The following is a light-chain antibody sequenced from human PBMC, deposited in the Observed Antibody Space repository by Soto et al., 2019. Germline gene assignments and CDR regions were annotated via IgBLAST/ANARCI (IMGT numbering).Light chain of an antibody. CDR3: SSHTSRNTRV. V-gene: IGLV2-14*03. CDR2: DVS. J-gene: IGLJ1*01. Sequence: LTQPASVPGSPGQSIAISCTGTSSDVGAFNYVSWYQQHPGKAPKFMIFDVSSRPSGVSDRFSGSKSGNTASLTISGLQTEDEADYYCSSHTSRNTRVFGTGTKVTVL. CDR1: SSDVGAFNY.